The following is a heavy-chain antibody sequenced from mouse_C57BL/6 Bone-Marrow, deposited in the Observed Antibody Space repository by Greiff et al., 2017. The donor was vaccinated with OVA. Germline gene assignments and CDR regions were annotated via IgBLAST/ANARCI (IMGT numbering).Heavy chain of an antibody. V-gene: IGHV14-4*01. Sequence: VNVKQSGAELVRPGASVKLSCTASGFNIKDDYMHWVKQRPEQGLEWIGWIDPENGDTEYASKFQGPATITADPSSNTAYLQLSSLTSEDTAFYYCTTSAYYSNYRYFDVGGTGTTVTVSS. CDR2: IDPENGDT. J-gene: IGHJ1*03. CDR1: GFNIKDDY. D-gene: IGHD2-5*01. CDR3: TTSAYYSNYRYFDV.